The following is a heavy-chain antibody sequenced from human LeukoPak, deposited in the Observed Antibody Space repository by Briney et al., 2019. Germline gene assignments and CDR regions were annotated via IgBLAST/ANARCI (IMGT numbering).Heavy chain of an antibody. Sequence: GGSLRLSCAASGFTFSSYAITWVRQAPGKGLEWVSTISKTGGSTYYADSVKGRFTISRDNSKNTLYLQMNSLRVEDTAVYYCSKDRWGSGGSGGGDYWGQGTLVTVSS. D-gene: IGHD2-15*01. CDR1: GFTFSSYA. CDR2: ISKTGGST. V-gene: IGHV3-23*01. CDR3: SKDRWGSGGSGGGDY. J-gene: IGHJ4*02.